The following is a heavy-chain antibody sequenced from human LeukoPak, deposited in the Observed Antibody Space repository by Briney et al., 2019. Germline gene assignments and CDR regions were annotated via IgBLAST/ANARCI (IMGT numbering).Heavy chain of an antibody. CDR2: ISYDGRNK. D-gene: IGHD5-12*01. V-gene: IGHV3-30*18. J-gene: IGHJ4*02. CDR1: GFTFSSYG. CDR3: AKIWNKRWLQFYY. Sequence: GGSLRLSCAASGFTFSSYGMHWVRQAPGKGLEWVAVISYDGRNKYYADSVKGRFTISRDNSKNTLYLQMNSLRAEDTAVYYCAKIWNKRWLQFYYWGRGTLVTVSS.